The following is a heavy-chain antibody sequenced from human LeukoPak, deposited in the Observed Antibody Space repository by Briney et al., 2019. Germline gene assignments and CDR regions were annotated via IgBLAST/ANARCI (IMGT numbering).Heavy chain of an antibody. V-gene: IGHV3-9*01. Sequence: PGRSLRLSCAASGFTFDDYAMHWVRQAPGKGLEWVSGISWNSGSIGYADSVKGRFTISRDNAKNSLYLQMTSLRAEDTALYYCAKDSFSSATVEGGAFDIWGQGTMVTVSS. CDR2: ISWNSGSI. D-gene: IGHD4-17*01. CDR3: AKDSFSSATVEGGAFDI. J-gene: IGHJ3*02. CDR1: GFTFDDYA.